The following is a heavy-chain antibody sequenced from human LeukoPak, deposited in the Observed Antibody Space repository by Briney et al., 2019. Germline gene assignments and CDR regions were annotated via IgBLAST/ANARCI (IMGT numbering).Heavy chain of an antibody. CDR1: GFTFSSYG. V-gene: IGHV3-23*01. D-gene: IGHD6-6*01. CDR2: ISAGGDST. J-gene: IGHJ4*01. Sequence: PGGSLRLSCATSGFTFSSYGMSWVRQAPGKGLEWISAISAGGDSTYYADSVRGRFTISKDESKTTLFLQMNSLRAEDTAIYYCGAPPRAGARPPYDYWGHGAQVTVSS. CDR3: GAPPRAGARPPYDY.